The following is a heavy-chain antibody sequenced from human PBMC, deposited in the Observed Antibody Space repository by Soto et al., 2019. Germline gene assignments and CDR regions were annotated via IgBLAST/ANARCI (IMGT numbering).Heavy chain of an antibody. D-gene: IGHD4-17*01. CDR2: IRSKAYGGTT. CDR3: TRDSNCDYPNYYGMDV. Sequence: GGSLRLSCTASGFTFGDYAMSWFRQAPGKGLEWVGFIRSKAYGGTTEYAASVKGRFTISRDDSKSTAYLQMNSLKTEDTAVYYCTRDSNCDYPNYYGMDVWGQGTTVTVSS. V-gene: IGHV3-49*03. CDR1: GFTFGDYA. J-gene: IGHJ6*02.